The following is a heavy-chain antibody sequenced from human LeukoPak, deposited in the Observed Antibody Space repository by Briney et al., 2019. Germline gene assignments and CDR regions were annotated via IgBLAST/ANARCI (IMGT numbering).Heavy chain of an antibody. CDR3: AKDAGGTSYYPFDF. J-gene: IGHJ4*02. CDR2: ISKSGAIT. Sequence: VGSLRLSCAASGFTFSSFAMSWVRWPPGKGLQWVSAISKSGAITDYAESVKGAFTLSRDNFKSTLYLQMNSRRGEDTAIYYCAKDAGGTSYYPFDFWGQGTAVSV. CDR1: GFTFSSFA. D-gene: IGHD3-9*01. V-gene: IGHV3-23*01.